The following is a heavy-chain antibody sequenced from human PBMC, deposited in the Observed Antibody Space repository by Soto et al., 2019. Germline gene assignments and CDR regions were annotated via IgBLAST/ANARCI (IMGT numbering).Heavy chain of an antibody. D-gene: IGHD6-13*01. CDR3: ARLQAAVPHY. CDR1: GDSISGSPYF. Sequence: QVQLQESGPGLVMPSETLSLTCTVSGDSISGSPYFWGWIRQPPGKRLEWIGSIFYDGYTLYTPSLKTRVTISVDTPKNQFPLKLTSVAAADTAIYFCARLQAAVPHYWGQGILVTVSS. CDR2: IFYDGYT. V-gene: IGHV4-39*01. J-gene: IGHJ4*02.